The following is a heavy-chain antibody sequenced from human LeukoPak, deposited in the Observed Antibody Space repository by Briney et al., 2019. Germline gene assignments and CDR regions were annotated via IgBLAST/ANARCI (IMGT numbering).Heavy chain of an antibody. D-gene: IGHD3-10*01. J-gene: IGHJ6*03. V-gene: IGHV1-46*01. CDR1: GYTFTSYY. Sequence: GASVKVSCKASGYTFTSYYMHWVRQAPGQGLEWMGIINPSGGSTSYAQKFQGRVTMTRDMSTSTVYMELSSLRPEDTAVYYCAREMEGELWFGELLSPHYYMDVWGKGTTVTVSS. CDR3: AREMEGELWFGELLSPHYYMDV. CDR2: INPSGGST.